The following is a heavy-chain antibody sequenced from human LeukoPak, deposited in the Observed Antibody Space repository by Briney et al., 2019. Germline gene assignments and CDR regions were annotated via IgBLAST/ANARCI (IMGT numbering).Heavy chain of an antibody. Sequence: PGGSLRLSCAASGFTVSSNYMSWVRQAPGKGLEWVSVIYSGGSTYYADSVKGRFTISRHNSKSTLYLQMNSLRGEDTALYYCADFGSGSYIFDYWGQGSLVTVSS. CDR2: IYSGGST. J-gene: IGHJ4*02. V-gene: IGHV3-53*01. CDR1: GFTVSSNY. CDR3: ADFGSGSYIFDY. D-gene: IGHD3-10*01.